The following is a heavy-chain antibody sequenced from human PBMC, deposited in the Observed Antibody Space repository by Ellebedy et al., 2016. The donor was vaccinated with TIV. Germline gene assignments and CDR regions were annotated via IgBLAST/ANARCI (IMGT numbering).Heavy chain of an antibody. Sequence: GGSLRLSXAASGFSFDDYVMHWVRQSQGKGLEWVSGISANSDRIGYGDSVKGRFTISRDNAKNSLYLELDSVRAEDTALYYCAREFVGYFDVWGRGTVVIVSS. CDR2: ISANSDRI. CDR1: GFSFDDYV. V-gene: IGHV3-9*01. D-gene: IGHD3-10*01. J-gene: IGHJ2*01. CDR3: AREFVGYFDV.